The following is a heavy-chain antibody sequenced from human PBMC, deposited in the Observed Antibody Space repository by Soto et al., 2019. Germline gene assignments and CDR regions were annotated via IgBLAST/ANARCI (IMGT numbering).Heavy chain of an antibody. V-gene: IGHV3-21*01. Sequence: GGSLRLSCAASGFTFTRYSMNWVRQAPGKGLEWVSSISISSRNIYYADSVKGRFTISRDNAENSLYLQMNSLRAEDTAVYYCARDYYYDSSGYSPLDYWGRGTLVTVSS. D-gene: IGHD3-22*01. J-gene: IGHJ4*02. CDR1: GFTFTRYS. CDR2: ISISSRNI. CDR3: ARDYYYDSSGYSPLDY.